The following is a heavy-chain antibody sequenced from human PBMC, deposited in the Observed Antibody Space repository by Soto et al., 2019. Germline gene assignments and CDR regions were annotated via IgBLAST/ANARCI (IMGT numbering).Heavy chain of an antibody. V-gene: IGHV1-69*01. Sequence: QVQLVQSGAEVKKPGSSVKVSCKASGGTFSSYAISWVRQAPGQGLEWMGGIIPIFGTANYAQKSQGRVTITADESTSTAYMELRSLRSEDTAVYYCARDCSSTSCYGDYYYGMDVWGQGTTVTVSS. CDR1: GGTFSSYA. J-gene: IGHJ6*02. D-gene: IGHD2-2*01. CDR2: IIPIFGTA. CDR3: ARDCSSTSCYGDYYYGMDV.